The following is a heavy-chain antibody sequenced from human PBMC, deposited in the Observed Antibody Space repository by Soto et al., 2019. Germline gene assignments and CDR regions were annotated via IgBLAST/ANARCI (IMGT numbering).Heavy chain of an antibody. J-gene: IGHJ4*02. CDR1: GFKFSNYA. CDR2: ISATGGGT. CDR3: AKDRRAGGNPAFYFDF. V-gene: IGHV3-23*01. Sequence: GGSLRLSCAASGFKFSNYAMSWVRQAPGKGLEWVSLISATGGGTYYADSVKGRFTISRDNSHNTLYLQVHSLTAEDTAGYYCAKDRRAGGNPAFYFDFCGQGSQVTVSS. D-gene: IGHD3-16*01.